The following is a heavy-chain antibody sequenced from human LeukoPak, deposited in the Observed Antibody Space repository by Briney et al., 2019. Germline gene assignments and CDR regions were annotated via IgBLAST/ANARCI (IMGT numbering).Heavy chain of an antibody. CDR2: ISHDGAVT. V-gene: IGHV3-74*01. J-gene: IGHJ4*02. D-gene: IGHD3-10*01. CDR1: GFTFGSYA. CDR3: ARDIDYILYDS. Sequence: GGSLRLSCAASGFTFGSYAMSWVRQTPGKGLVWVSRISHDGAVTSYADSVKGRFTISRDNAKNTLYLQMSSLRAEDTAVYYCARDIDYILYDSWGQGTLVTVSS.